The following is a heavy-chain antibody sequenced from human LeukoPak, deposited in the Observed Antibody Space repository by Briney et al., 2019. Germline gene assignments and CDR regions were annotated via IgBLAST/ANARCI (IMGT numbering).Heavy chain of an antibody. CDR3: ARDGPPTGSDY. D-gene: IGHD1-14*01. CDR2: INQDGSVR. CDR1: GFTFSHYW. Sequence: PGGSLRLSCAASGFTFSHYWMSWVRQAPGRGLEWVANINQDGSVRYYVDSVKGRFTISRDNAKSSLFLQMNSLRADDTAVYYCARDGPPTGSDYWGQGTLVTVSS. J-gene: IGHJ4*02. V-gene: IGHV3-7*01.